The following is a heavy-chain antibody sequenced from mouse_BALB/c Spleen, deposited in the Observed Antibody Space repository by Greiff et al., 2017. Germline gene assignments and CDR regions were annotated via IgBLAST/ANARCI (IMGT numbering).Heavy chain of an antibody. CDR1: GYTFTSYW. V-gene: IGHV1-7*01. Sequence: QVQLQQSGAELAKPGASVKMSCKASGYTFTSYWMHWVKQRPGQGLEWIGYINPSTGYTEYNQKFKDKATLTADKSSSTAYMQLSSLTSEDSAVYYCARSQLGLDYWGQGTTLTVSS. CDR2: INPSTGYT. D-gene: IGHD4-1*02. CDR3: ARSQLGLDY. J-gene: IGHJ2*01.